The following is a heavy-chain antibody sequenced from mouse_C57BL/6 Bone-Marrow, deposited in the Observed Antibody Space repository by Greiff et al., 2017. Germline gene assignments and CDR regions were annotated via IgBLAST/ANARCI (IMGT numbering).Heavy chain of an antibody. CDR2: INPYNGGT. D-gene: IGHD2-1*01. Sequence: EVQLQQSGPVLVKPGASVKMSCKASGYTFTDYYMNWVKQSHGKSLEWIGVINPYNGGTSYNQKFKGKATLTVDKSSSTAYMERNSLTSEDSAVYYCARGGYYGNVDYWGQGTTLTVSS. J-gene: IGHJ2*01. CDR1: GYTFTDYY. CDR3: ARGGYYGNVDY. V-gene: IGHV1-19*01.